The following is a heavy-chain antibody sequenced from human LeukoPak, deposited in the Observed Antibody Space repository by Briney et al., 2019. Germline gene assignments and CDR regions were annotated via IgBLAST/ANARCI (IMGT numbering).Heavy chain of an antibody. D-gene: IGHD4-23*01. V-gene: IGHV3-15*01. CDR1: GFTFNNAW. CDR2: IKSKTDGGTT. Sequence: GGSLRLSCAASGFTFNNAWMSWVRQAPGKGLEWVGRIKSKTDGGTTDYATHVKGRFTISRDDSKNTLYLQMNSLKTEDTAVYYCTTDVGNSLNLDYWGQGTLVTVSS. CDR3: TTDVGNSLNLDY. J-gene: IGHJ4*02.